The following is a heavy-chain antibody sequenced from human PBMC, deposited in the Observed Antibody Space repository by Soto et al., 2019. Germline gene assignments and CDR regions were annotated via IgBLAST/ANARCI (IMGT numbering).Heavy chain of an antibody. CDR3: AISQDRGGRTTFIY. CDR1: GLTVDDNS. D-gene: IGHD3-16*01. V-gene: IGHV3-9*01. CDR2: INWKSDI. J-gene: IGHJ4*02. Sequence: FLRRSVAVSGLTVDDNSMHWVRQAPEKGLEWVSGINWKSDICYADSVKGRFTISRDNAENSLYLQMDSLRAEDTALYYCAISQDRGGRTTFIYWGQGTQVTVSS.